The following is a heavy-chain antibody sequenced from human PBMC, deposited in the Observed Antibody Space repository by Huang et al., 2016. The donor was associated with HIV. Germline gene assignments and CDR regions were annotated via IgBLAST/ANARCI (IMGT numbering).Heavy chain of an antibody. Sequence: QVHLVQSGAEVKKPGSSVRVSCTASGGSFKIAGISWVRKAPGQGLEWLGGIPPRLWRSNYAKKMSDRVTITASESTTTVYMDLTSLRPEDTAVYYCASGASYEIWTPYYSGWHYSMDVWGEGTTVTVSS. V-gene: IGHV1-69*13. CDR1: GGSFKIAG. CDR2: IPPRLWRS. J-gene: IGHJ6*03. CDR3: ASGASYEIWTPYYSGWHYSMDV. D-gene: IGHD3-9*01.